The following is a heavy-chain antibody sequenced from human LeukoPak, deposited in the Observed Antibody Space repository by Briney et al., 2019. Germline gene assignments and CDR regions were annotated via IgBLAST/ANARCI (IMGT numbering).Heavy chain of an antibody. Sequence: GGSLRLSCAASGFTFSSYNMNWVRQAPGKGLQWVSSISSTSNYIFYADSVKGRFTISRDNAKNSLYLQMNSLRDEDTAVYYCARAQPDTGYSSSWYEEYYMDVWGKGTTVTVSS. J-gene: IGHJ6*03. CDR1: GFTFSSYN. V-gene: IGHV3-21*01. D-gene: IGHD6-13*01. CDR2: ISSTSNYI. CDR3: ARAQPDTGYSSSWYEEYYMDV.